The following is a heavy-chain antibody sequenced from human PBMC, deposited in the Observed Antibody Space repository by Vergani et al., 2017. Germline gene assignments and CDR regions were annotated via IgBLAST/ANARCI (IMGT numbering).Heavy chain of an antibody. D-gene: IGHD6-13*01. CDR3: AXARGRTFRYSSSWDLDY. Sequence: QVQLVQSGAEVKKPGSSVKVSCKASGGTFSSYAISWVRQAPGQGLEWMGGIIPIFGTANYAQKFQGRVTITADASTSTAYMELSSLRSEDTAVYYCAXARGRTFRYSSSWDLDYWGQGTLVTVSS. CDR2: IIPIFGTA. J-gene: IGHJ4*02. V-gene: IGHV1-69*13. CDR1: GGTFSSYA.